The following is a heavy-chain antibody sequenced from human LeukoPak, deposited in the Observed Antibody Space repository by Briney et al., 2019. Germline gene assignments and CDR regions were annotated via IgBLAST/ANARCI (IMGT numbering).Heavy chain of an antibody. CDR2: IKQDGSGK. D-gene: IGHD3-22*01. V-gene: IGHV3-7*01. J-gene: IGHJ4*02. CDR3: ARDLYRIVVVPHYFDY. CDR1: GFTFSSYW. Sequence: GGSLRLSCAASGFTFSSYWMSWVRQAPGKGLEWVANIKQDGSGKYYVDSVKGRLTISRDNAKNSLYLQMNSLRAEDTAVYYCARDLYRIVVVPHYFDYWGQGTLVTVSS.